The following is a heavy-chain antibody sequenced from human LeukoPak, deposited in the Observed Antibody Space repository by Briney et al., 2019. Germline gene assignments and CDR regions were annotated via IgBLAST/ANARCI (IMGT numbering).Heavy chain of an antibody. CDR2: ISSSSSCT. CDR1: GFTLSDYY. CDR3: ARDLSSSSMDV. V-gene: IGHV3-11*05. J-gene: IGHJ6*02. Sequence: GGSLRLSCAASGFTLSDYYMSWIRQAPGKGLEGVSYISSSSSCTNYADSVKGRFTISRDNAKNSLYLQMNSLRAEGTAVYYCARDLSSSSMDVWGQGTTVTVSS. D-gene: IGHD6-13*01.